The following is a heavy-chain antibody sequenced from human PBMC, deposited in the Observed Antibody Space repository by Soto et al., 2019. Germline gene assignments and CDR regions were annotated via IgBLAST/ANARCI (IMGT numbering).Heavy chain of an antibody. CDR1: GYTFTSYY. V-gene: IGHV1-46*01. CDR2: INPSGGST. J-gene: IGHJ4*02. CDR3: ARVSSWSCFDY. Sequence: QVQLVQSGAEVKKPGASVKVSCKASGYTFTSYYMHWVRQAPGQGLEWMGIINPSGGSTSYAQKFKGRVTMPRATSTSRVYLELSSLRSEDTAVYYCARVSSWSCFDYWGQGPLFTVSS. D-gene: IGHD6-13*01.